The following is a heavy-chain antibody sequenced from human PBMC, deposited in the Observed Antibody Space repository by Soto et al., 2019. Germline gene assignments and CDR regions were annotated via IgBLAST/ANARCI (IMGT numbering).Heavy chain of an antibody. CDR3: ARAITICGFDY. D-gene: IGHD3-3*01. CDR1: VGSISSGGYY. V-gene: IGHV4-31*03. Sequence: LALTCTVSVGSISSGGYYWSWIRQHPGKGLEWIGYIYYSGSTYYNPSLKSRVTISVDTSKNQFSLKLSSVTAAGTAVYYCARAITICGFDYWGQGTLVTVSS. CDR2: IYYSGST. J-gene: IGHJ4*02.